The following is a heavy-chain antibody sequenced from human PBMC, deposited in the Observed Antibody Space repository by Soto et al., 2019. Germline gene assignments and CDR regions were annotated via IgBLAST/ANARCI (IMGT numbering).Heavy chain of an antibody. J-gene: IGHJ5*02. V-gene: IGHV4-34*01. Sequence: SETLSLTCALYGGSFSGYYWTWIRQPPGKGLEWIGYIYHSGSTYYNPSLKSRVTISVDRSKNQFSLKLSSVTVADTAVYYCARVPGPWGQGTLVTVSS. CDR1: GGSFSGYY. CDR3: ARVPGP. CDR2: IYHSGST.